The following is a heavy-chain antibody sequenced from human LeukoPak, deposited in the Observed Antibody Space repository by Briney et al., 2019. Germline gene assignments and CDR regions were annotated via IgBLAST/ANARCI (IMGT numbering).Heavy chain of an antibody. CDR2: INHSGST. CDR1: GGSFSGYY. CDR3: ARGKNIVVVVAALNWFDP. V-gene: IGHV4-34*01. Sequence: PSETLSLTCAVYGGSFSGYYWSWIRQPPGKGLEWIGEINHSGSTNYNPSLKSRVTISVDTSTNQFSLKLSSVTAADTAVYYCARGKNIVVVVAALNWFDPWGQGTLVTVSS. D-gene: IGHD2-15*01. J-gene: IGHJ5*02.